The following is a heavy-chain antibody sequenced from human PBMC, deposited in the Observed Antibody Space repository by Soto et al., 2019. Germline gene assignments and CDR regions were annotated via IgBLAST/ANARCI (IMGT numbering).Heavy chain of an antibody. CDR1: GFSVSTTY. D-gene: IGHD3-3*01. CDR2: IYSGGSA. Sequence: PGGSLRLSCAASGFSVSTTYMTWVRQAPGKGLEWVSVIYSGGSASYADSVKGRFTISRDNSKNTVYLQMTNMRADDMGVYYCARGEEWGWRHYFDLWGQGTLVTVSS. V-gene: IGHV3-53*01. CDR3: ARGEEWGWRHYFDL. J-gene: IGHJ4*02.